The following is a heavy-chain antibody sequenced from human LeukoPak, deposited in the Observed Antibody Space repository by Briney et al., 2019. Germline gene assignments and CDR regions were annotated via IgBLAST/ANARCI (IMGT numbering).Heavy chain of an antibody. CDR1: GFSFSGHW. J-gene: IGHJ4*02. V-gene: IGHV3-74*01. D-gene: IGHD6-6*01. CDR2: ISPTGSTT. Sequence: GGSLRLSCTASGFSFSGHWMHWARQLPGKGLVWVSRISPTGSTTSYADTVKGRFTVSRDNAKNTLYLQVNNLRAEDTAVYYCARGPNSNWSGLDFWGQGTLLTVSS. CDR3: ARGPNSNWSGLDF.